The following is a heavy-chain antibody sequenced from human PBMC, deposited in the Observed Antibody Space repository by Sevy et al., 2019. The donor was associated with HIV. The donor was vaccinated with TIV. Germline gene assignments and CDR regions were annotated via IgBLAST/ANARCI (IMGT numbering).Heavy chain of an antibody. D-gene: IGHD6-13*01. V-gene: IGHV3-7*03. Sequence: GGSLRLSCVVSGFSFSNYWMSWVRQAPGKGLEWLANIKQDGSEKYYVDSVKGRFTISRDNAKNSLYLQMNSLRAEDTAVYYCARVGIAAARLYYYYYYMDVWGKGTTVTVSS. CDR2: IKQDGSEK. CDR1: GFSFSNYW. J-gene: IGHJ6*03. CDR3: ARVGIAAARLYYYYYYMDV.